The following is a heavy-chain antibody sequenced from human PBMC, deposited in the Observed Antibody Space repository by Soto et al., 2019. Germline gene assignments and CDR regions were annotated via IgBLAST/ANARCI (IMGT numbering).Heavy chain of an antibody. Sequence: QVHLVQSGAEVKKPGASVKVSCKASGYTFTSYGITWGRQAPGQGLEWMGWISAHNGNTDYAQKLQGRVIVTRDTSTSTADMELRSLSSDDTAVYYCARGRYGDYWGQGALVTVSS. J-gene: IGHJ4*02. CDR3: ARGRYGDY. CDR1: GYTFTSYG. D-gene: IGHD1-1*01. CDR2: ISAHNGNT. V-gene: IGHV1-18*01.